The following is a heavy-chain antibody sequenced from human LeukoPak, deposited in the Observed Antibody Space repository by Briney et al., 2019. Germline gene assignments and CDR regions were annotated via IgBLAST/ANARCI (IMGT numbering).Heavy chain of an antibody. V-gene: IGHV3-30*02. D-gene: IGHD3-10*01. CDR2: IRYDGSNK. Sequence: PGRSLRLSCAASGFTFSSYGMHWVRQAPGKGLEWVAFIRYDGSNKYYADSVKGRFTISRDNSKNTLYLQMNSLRAEDTAVYYCAKDYYYGSGSYYAPDRYYFDYWGQGTLVTVSS. J-gene: IGHJ4*02. CDR1: GFTFSSYG. CDR3: AKDYYYGSGSYYAPDRYYFDY.